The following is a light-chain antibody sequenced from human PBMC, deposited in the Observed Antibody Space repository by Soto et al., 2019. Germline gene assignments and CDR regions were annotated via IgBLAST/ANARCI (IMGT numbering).Light chain of an antibody. CDR3: CSYASSSTYV. V-gene: IGLV2-23*02. J-gene: IGLJ1*01. CDR1: STNVGTYQA. CDR2: EVS. Sequence: QSALTQPASVSGSPGQSVTISCTGTSTNVGTYQAISWYQQHPGKAPKLILYEVSQRPSGVSDRFSGSKSGNKASLTISGLQAEDEADYHCCSYASSSTYVFGTGTKLTVL.